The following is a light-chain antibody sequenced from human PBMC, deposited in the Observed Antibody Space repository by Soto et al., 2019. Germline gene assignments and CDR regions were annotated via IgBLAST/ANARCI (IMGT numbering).Light chain of an antibody. Sequence: DIQLTQSPSFLSASVGDRVTITCRASQGIRNFLAWYQQKLGKAPKLLIYAASTLESGVSLRFSGSGSGTEFTLTISILQPEDFATYYCQHLNSYPRALAFGGGTKVEI. J-gene: IGKJ4*01. CDR1: QGIRNF. CDR2: AAS. V-gene: IGKV1-9*01. CDR3: QHLNSYPRALA.